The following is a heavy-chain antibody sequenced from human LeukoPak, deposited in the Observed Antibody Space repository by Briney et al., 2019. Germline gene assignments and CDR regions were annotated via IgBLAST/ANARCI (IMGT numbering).Heavy chain of an antibody. Sequence: QSGGSLRLSCAASGFTFSSYAMSWVRQAPGKGLEWVSAISGSGGSTYYADSVKGRFTISRDNAKNSLYLQMNSLRAEDTALYYCAKGGVAVAGSPSFDYWGQGTLVTVSS. J-gene: IGHJ4*02. D-gene: IGHD6-19*01. CDR1: GFTFSSYA. V-gene: IGHV3-23*01. CDR3: AKGGVAVAGSPSFDY. CDR2: ISGSGGST.